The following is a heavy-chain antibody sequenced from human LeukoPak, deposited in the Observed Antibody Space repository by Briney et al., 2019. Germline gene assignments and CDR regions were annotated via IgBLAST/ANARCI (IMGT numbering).Heavy chain of an antibody. Sequence: PGRSLRLSCAASGFTFSNYGMYWVRQAPGKGLEWVATIWYDGSNKYYADSVKGRFTISRDNSKNTLYLQMNSLRAEDTAIYYCAKNTAAMTTVTTYFDYWGQGTLVTVSS. CDR3: AKNTAAMTTVTTYFDY. CDR2: IWYDGSNK. J-gene: IGHJ4*02. CDR1: GFTFSNYG. V-gene: IGHV3-33*06. D-gene: IGHD4-17*01.